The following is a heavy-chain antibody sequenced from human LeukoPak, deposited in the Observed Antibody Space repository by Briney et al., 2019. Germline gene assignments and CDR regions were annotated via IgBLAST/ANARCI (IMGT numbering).Heavy chain of an antibody. CDR2: INHSGST. CDR1: GGSFSGYY. CDR3: ARHAASDTGVVIPYYFDY. V-gene: IGHV4-34*01. Sequence: SETLFLTCAVYGGSFSGYYWSWIRQPPGKGLEWIGEINHSGSTNYNPSLKSRVTISVDTSKNQFSLKLSSVTAADTAVYYCARHAASDTGVVIPYYFDYWGQGTLVTVSS. D-gene: IGHD3-3*01. J-gene: IGHJ4*02.